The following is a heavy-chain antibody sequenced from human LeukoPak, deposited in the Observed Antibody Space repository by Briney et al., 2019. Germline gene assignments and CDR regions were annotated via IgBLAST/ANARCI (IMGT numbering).Heavy chain of an antibody. CDR2: ISSSSSTI. CDR3: ARDQARAAAGTWFYYYYGMDV. J-gene: IGHJ6*02. CDR1: GFTFSSYG. D-gene: IGHD6-13*01. Sequence: GGSLRLSCAASGFTFSSYGMHWVRQAPGKGLEWVSYISSSSSTIYYADSVKGRFTISRDNAKNSLYLQMNSLRDEDTAVYYCARDQARAAAGTWFYYYYGMDVWGQGTTVTVSS. V-gene: IGHV3-48*02.